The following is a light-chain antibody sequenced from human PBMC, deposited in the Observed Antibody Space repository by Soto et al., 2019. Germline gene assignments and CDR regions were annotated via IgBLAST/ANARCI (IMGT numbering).Light chain of an antibody. CDR2: WAS. Sequence: DIVMTQSPGSLAVSLGERATINCKSSQSVLYSSNNNNYLAWYQHKPGQPPKLLIYWASTRESGVPDRFSGRGSGTDFALTISSLQAEDLAVYYCQQYYSTPLTFGGGTKLEIK. J-gene: IGKJ4*01. CDR3: QQYYSTPLT. CDR1: QSVLYSSNNNNY. V-gene: IGKV4-1*01.